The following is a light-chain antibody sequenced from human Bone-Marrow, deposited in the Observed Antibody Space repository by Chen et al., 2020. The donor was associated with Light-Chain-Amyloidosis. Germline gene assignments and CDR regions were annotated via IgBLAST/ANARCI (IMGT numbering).Light chain of an antibody. CDR1: NIGSTS. CDR2: GDS. J-gene: IGLJ3*02. Sequence: SYVLTQPSSVSVAPGQTATIACGGNNIGSTSVHWYQQTPGQAPLLDVYGDSDRPSGIPGRLSGSNSGNTATLTVSRVEAGDEADYYCQVWERSSDRPVFGGGTKLTVL. V-gene: IGLV3-21*02. CDR3: QVWERSSDRPV.